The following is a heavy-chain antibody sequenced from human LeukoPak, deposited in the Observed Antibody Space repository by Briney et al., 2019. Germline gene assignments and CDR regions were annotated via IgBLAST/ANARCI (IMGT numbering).Heavy chain of an antibody. D-gene: IGHD5-18*01. J-gene: IGHJ6*03. CDR1: GGSISSSSYY. CDR2: IHYSGST. Sequence: PSETLSLTCTVSGGSISSSSYYWGWIRQPPGKGLEWIGSIHYSGSTNYNPSLKSRVTISVDTSKNQFSLKLSSVTAADTAVYYCARVMDTGYYMDVWGKGTTVTVSS. CDR3: ARVMDTGYYMDV. V-gene: IGHV4-39*07.